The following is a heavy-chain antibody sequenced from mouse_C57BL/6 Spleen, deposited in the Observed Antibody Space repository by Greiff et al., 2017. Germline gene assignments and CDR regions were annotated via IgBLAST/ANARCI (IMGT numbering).Heavy chain of an antibody. Sequence: EVKLVESGGGLVQPGGSLKLSCAASGFTFSDYYMYWVRQTPEKRLEWVAYISNGGGSTYYPDTVKGRFTISRDNAKNTLYLQMSRLKSEDTAMYYCAGSSGYFDVWGTGTTVTVSS. J-gene: IGHJ1*03. V-gene: IGHV5-12*01. CDR3: AGSSGYFDV. D-gene: IGHD1-1*01. CDR2: ISNGGGST. CDR1: GFTFSDYY.